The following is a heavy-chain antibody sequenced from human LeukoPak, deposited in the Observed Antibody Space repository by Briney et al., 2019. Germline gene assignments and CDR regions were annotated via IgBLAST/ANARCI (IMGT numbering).Heavy chain of an antibody. D-gene: IGHD2-15*01. CDR2: INPNSGGT. CDR1: GYTFTGYY. V-gene: IGHV1-2*02. Sequence: ASVKVSCKASGYTFTGYYMHWVRQAPGQGLEWMGWINPNSGGTNYAQKFQGRVTMTTDTPTSTAYMELRGLRSDDTAVYYCARVVVVGDNYFDYWGQGTLVTVSS. CDR3: ARVVVVGDNYFDY. J-gene: IGHJ4*02.